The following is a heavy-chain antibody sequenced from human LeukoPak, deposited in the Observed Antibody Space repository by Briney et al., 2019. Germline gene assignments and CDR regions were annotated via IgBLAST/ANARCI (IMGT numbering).Heavy chain of an antibody. J-gene: IGHJ5*02. V-gene: IGHV5-51*01. CDR1: GYSFTSYW. CDR2: IYPGDSDT. CDR3: ARHQGVGSYGFFGFDP. Sequence: GESLMISCKGSGYSFTSYWIGWVGQMPGKGLEWMGIIYPGDSDTRYSPSFQGQVTISADKSISTAYLQWSSLKASDTAMYYCARHQGVGSYGFFGFDPWGQGTLVTVSS. D-gene: IGHD5-18*01.